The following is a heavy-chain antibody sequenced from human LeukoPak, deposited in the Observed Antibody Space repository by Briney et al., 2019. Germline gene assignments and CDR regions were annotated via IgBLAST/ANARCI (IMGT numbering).Heavy chain of an antibody. J-gene: IGHJ4*02. Sequence: SETLSLTCTVSGGSISSYYWSWIRQPAGKGLEWIGRIHTSGSTNYNPSLKSRVTMSGDTSKNQFSLKLSSVTAADTAVYNCARDRYYYDSSGSALDYWGQGTLVTVSP. CDR1: GGSISSYY. CDR3: ARDRYYYDSSGSALDY. V-gene: IGHV4-4*07. CDR2: IHTSGST. D-gene: IGHD3-22*01.